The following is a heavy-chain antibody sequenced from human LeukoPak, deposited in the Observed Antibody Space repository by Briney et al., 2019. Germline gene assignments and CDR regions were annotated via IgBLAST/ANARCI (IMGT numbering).Heavy chain of an antibody. V-gene: IGHV4-34*01. J-gene: IGHJ2*01. CDR2: INHSGNN. Sequence: SETLSLTCAVYGGSFSGYYWSWIRQPPGKGLEWIGEINHSGNNNYNPSLKSRVTISVDTSKKQLSLKMTSVTATDTAVYYCARSERRGWYFDLWGRGTLVTVSS. CDR3: ARSERRGWYFDL. CDR1: GGSFSGYY. D-gene: IGHD1-1*01.